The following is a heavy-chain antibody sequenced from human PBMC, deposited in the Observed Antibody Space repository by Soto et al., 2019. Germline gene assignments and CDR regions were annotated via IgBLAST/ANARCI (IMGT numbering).Heavy chain of an antibody. V-gene: IGHV4-59*01. CDR1: GGSISSYY. J-gene: IGHJ4*02. Sequence: QVQLLESGPGLVKPSETLSLTCTVSGGSISSYYWSWIRQPPGKGLEWIGYIYYSGSTNYNPSLKSRVTISVDTSKNQFSLKLSSVTAADTAAYYCARDGVTTGFDYWGQGTLVTVSS. D-gene: IGHD4-17*01. CDR2: IYYSGST. CDR3: ARDGVTTGFDY.